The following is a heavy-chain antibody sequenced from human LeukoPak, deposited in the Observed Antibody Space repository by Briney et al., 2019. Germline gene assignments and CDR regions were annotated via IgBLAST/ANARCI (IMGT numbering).Heavy chain of an antibody. Sequence: GSLRLSCAASGFTFSSYAMSWVRQAPGKGLEWVSAISGSGGSTYYADSVKGRFTISRDNSKNTLYLQMNSLRAEDTAVYYCAKYNWNDGDYYGMDVWGQGTTVTVSS. J-gene: IGHJ6*02. CDR1: GFTFSSYA. CDR3: AKYNWNDGDYYGMDV. V-gene: IGHV3-23*01. D-gene: IGHD1-20*01. CDR2: ISGSGGST.